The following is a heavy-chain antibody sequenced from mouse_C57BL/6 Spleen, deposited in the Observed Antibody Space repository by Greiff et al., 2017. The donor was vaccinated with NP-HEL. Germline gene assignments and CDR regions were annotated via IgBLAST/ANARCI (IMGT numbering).Heavy chain of an antibody. CDR1: GYTFTSYW. D-gene: IGHD2-4*01. CDR3: AYDYDGFAY. V-gene: IGHV1-61*01. Sequence: QVQLQQPGAELVRPGSSVKLSCKASGYTFTSYWMDWVKQRPGQGLEWIGNIYPSDSETHYNQKFKGKATLAVDKSSSTAYMQLSSLTSEDSAVYYCAYDYDGFAYWGQGTLVTVSA. CDR2: IYPSDSET. J-gene: IGHJ3*01.